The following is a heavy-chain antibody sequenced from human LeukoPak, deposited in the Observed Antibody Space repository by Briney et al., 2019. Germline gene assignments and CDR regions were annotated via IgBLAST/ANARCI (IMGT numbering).Heavy chain of an antibody. D-gene: IGHD3-9*01. CDR3: AKDDLVDILAGASPCYYYGMDV. J-gene: IGHJ6*02. CDR1: GFTFSSHA. Sequence: GGSLRLSCAASGFTFSSHAMSWVRQAPGKGLEWFSAISDSGGSAYYADSAKGRFTISIDNSKNTLDMQMNRLTAEDTGGYYLAKDDLVDILAGASPCYYYGMDVWGQGTAVTVS. CDR2: ISDSGGSA. V-gene: IGHV3-23*01.